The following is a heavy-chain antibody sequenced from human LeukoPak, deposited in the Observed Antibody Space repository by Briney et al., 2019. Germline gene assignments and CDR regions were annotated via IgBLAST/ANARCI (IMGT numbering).Heavy chain of an antibody. CDR1: GFTFNNYA. V-gene: IGHV3-23*01. CDR3: TKTTTGYSSGQYPGWPAVH. CDR2: IFGSGGSA. Sequence: GGSLRLSCTASGFTFNNYAMYWVRQAPRKGLEWVAGIFGSGGSAHYADSVKGRFTISGDNSKNTVYLQMDSLRGEDTAVYYCTKTTTGYSSGQYPGWPAVHWGQGALVTVSS. J-gene: IGHJ4*02. D-gene: IGHD3-22*01.